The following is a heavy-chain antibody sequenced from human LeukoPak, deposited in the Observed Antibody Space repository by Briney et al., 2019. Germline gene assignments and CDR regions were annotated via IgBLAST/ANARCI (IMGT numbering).Heavy chain of an antibody. D-gene: IGHD3-10*01. CDR1: GGSISSSSYY. J-gene: IGHJ4*02. CDR2: IYYSGST. CDR3: ARRRLTSTMVRGVTPALDY. V-gene: IGHV4-39*07. Sequence: PSETLSLTCTVSGGSISSSSYYWGWIRQPPGKGLEWIGNIYYSGSTYYNPSLKSRVTISVDTSKNQFSLKLSSVTAADTAVYYCARRRLTSTMVRGVTPALDYWGQGTLVTVSS.